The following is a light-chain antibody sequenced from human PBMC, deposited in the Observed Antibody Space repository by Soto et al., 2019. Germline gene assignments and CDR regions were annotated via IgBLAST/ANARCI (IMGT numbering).Light chain of an antibody. CDR1: QSINVW. J-gene: IGKJ3*01. CDR3: QYYNRDCRYT. V-gene: IGKV1-5*03. Sequence: DIQMTQSPSTLSASIGDRVTITCRASQSINVWLAWYQQKPGKVPKILIYQASILESGVPTRFRGSGSGTEFTLAISVLQPDDFATYYCQYYNRDCRYTSGPGTKVDFK. CDR2: QAS.